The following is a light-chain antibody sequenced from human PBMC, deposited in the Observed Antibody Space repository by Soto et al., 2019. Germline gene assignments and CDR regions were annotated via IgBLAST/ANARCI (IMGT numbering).Light chain of an antibody. CDR2: RAS. V-gene: IGKV3-15*01. CDR3: QRQNGWPIT. J-gene: IGKJ5*01. CDR1: QNIGTN. Sequence: EMLMTQSPATLSVSPGERATLSCRASQNIGTNLAWYQQQPGQAPSLLIYRASTRAPGVPARFSGSGSGTEFTLAISSLQSEDFGVYSCQRQNGWPITFGQGTRLEIK.